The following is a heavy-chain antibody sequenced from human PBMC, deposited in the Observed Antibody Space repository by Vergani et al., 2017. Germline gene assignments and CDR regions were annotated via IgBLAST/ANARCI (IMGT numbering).Heavy chain of an antibody. CDR3: VRARCSGPCFMSNWFDY. J-gene: IGHJ5*01. CDR1: GFSFSGYW. V-gene: IGHV3-74*01. CDR2: IKSDGSIT. D-gene: IGHD5-12*01. Sequence: EVQLVESGGGLNHPGGSLRLSCEGSGFSFSGYWMHWVRQSPEKGLVWVSRIKSDGSITNYADSVKGRFTISRDNAKNTLYLEMNSLRGDDTAIYYCVRARCSGPCFMSNWFDYWGQGTLVTVSS.